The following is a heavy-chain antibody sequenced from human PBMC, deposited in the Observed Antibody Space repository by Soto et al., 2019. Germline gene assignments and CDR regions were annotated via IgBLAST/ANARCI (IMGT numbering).Heavy chain of an antibody. J-gene: IGHJ6*02. CDR2: IVVGSGNT. V-gene: IGHV1-58*01. CDR3: AADNGRGSGSYYSHYYYYGMDV. D-gene: IGHD3-10*01. Sequence: GASVKVSCKASGFTFTSSAVQWVRQARGQRLEWIGWIVVGSGNTNYAQKFQERVTITRVMSTSTAYMELSSLRSEDTAVYYCAADNGRGSGSYYSHYYYYGMDVWGQGATVTV. CDR1: GFTFTSSA.